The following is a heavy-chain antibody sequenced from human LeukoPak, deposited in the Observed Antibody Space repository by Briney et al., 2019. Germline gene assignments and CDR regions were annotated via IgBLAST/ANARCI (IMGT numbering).Heavy chain of an antibody. CDR2: INPSGGST. CDR1: GYTFTSYY. CDR3: ARDVPYYDFWSGSAYYYMDV. Sequence: GASVKVSCKASGYTFTSYYMHWVRQAPGQGLEWMGIINPSGGSTSYAQKFQGRVTMTRDMSTSTVYMELSSLRSEDTAVYYCARDVPYYDFWSGSAYYYMDVWGKGTTVTVSS. V-gene: IGHV1-46*01. J-gene: IGHJ6*03. D-gene: IGHD3-3*01.